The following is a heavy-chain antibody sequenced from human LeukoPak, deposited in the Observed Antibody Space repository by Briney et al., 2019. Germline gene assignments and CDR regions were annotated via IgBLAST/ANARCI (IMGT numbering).Heavy chain of an antibody. D-gene: IGHD3-16*02. CDR1: GLTFNSYD. J-gene: IGHJ2*01. CDR3: ARVGVSGAIDYWYFDL. V-gene: IGHV3-30*02. Sequence: GGSLRLSCAASGLTFNSYDMHWVRQAPGKGLEWVTFIRHDGSPKYYADSVKGRFTISRDNSKNTLYLQMNSLRAENTPVYFFARVGVSGAIDYWYFDLWGGGTLV. CDR2: IRHDGSPK.